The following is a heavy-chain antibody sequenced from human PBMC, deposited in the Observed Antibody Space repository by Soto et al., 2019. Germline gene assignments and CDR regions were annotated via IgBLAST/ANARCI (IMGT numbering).Heavy chain of an antibody. J-gene: IGHJ6*02. CDR1: GFTFSSYA. Sequence: GGSLRLSCAASGFTFSSYAMSWVRQAPGKGLEWVSAISGSGGSTYYADSVKGRFTISRDNSKNTLYLQMNSLRAEDTAVYYCAIFPPTLLWFGNYGMDVWGQGTTVTVSS. CDR3: AIFPPTLLWFGNYGMDV. V-gene: IGHV3-23*01. D-gene: IGHD3-10*01. CDR2: ISGSGGST.